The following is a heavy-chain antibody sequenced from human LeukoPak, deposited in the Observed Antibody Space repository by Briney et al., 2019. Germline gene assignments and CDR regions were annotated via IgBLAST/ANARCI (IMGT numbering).Heavy chain of an antibody. CDR2: ISGSGGST. J-gene: IGHJ6*02. V-gene: IGHV3-23*01. CDR3: ARETTVTSYFHYYYGMDV. CDR1: GFTFTSYA. Sequence: GGSLRLSCAASGFTFTSYAMSWVRQSPGKGLEWVSTISGSGGSTYYADSVKGRFTISRDNSKNTLYLQMNSLRAEDTAVYYCARETTVTSYFHYYYGMDVWGQGTTVTVSS. D-gene: IGHD4-17*01.